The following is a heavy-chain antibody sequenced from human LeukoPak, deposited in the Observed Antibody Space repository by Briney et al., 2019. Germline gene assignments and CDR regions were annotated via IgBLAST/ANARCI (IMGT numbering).Heavy chain of an antibody. CDR3: ARVQIPAQFDY. D-gene: IGHD2-2*02. V-gene: IGHV3-21*01. Sequence: GGSLRLSCAASGFTFSSYSMNWVRQAPGKGLEWVSSISSSSSYIYYADSVEGRFTISRDNAKNSLYLQMNSLRAEDTAVYYCARVQIPAQFDYWGQGTLVTVSS. CDR1: GFTFSSYS. J-gene: IGHJ4*02. CDR2: ISSSSSYI.